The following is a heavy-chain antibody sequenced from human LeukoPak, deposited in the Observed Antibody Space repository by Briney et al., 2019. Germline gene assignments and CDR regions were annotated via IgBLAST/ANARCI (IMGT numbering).Heavy chain of an antibody. Sequence: SETLSLTCAVYGESLNSYYWSWVRQPPGGGLEWIGEIYESGTTEYNPSLKSRVSISMVPSKQQFSLSLSSVTAADTAVYYCARGAWATRLGSWGLGTPVIVSS. CDR2: IYESGTT. V-gene: IGHV4-34*01. D-gene: IGHD2-15*01. CDR1: GESLNSYY. J-gene: IGHJ4*02. CDR3: ARGAWATRLGS.